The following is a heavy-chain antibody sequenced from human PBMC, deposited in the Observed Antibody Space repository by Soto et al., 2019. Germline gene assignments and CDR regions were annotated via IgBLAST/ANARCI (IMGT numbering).Heavy chain of an antibody. Sequence: SETLSLTCTVSGGSISSYYWSWIRQPPGKGLEWIGYIYYSGSTNYNPSLKSRVTISVDTSKNQFSLNLSSVTAADTAVYYCARQREWLFHPYFDYWGQGTLVTVSS. V-gene: IGHV4-59*08. CDR1: GGSISSYY. J-gene: IGHJ4*02. CDR3: ARQREWLFHPYFDY. D-gene: IGHD3-3*01. CDR2: IYYSGST.